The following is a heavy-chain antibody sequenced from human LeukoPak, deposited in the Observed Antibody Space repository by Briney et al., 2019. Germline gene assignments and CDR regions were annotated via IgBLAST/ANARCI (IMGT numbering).Heavy chain of an antibody. Sequence: HPGGSLRLSCAASRFTFSTYAMHWVRQAPGKGLEWVAGISNDGTNEDHADSAKGRFTISRDNSKNTLYLQMNSLRAEDTANCARDRIAVAGMGAFQHWGQGTLVTVSS. D-gene: IGHD6-19*01. CDR1: RFTFSTYA. CDR2: ISNDGTNE. V-gene: IGHV3-30-3*01. J-gene: IGHJ1*01. CDR3: DRIAVAGMGAFQH.